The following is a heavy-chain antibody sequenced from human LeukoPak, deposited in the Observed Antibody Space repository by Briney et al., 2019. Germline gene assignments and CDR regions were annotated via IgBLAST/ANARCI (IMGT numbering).Heavy chain of an antibody. CDR2: GGGSGGNA. V-gene: IGHV3-23*01. Sequence: GGSLRLSCAASGFTFSSYAMTWVRQAPGKGLEWVSAGGGSGGNAYYDYSVKGRLTNSRNNSKNTQYLQMNRLRAEDTAVYYCAKTVSGSYSYQGGDYWGQGTLVTVSS. J-gene: IGHJ4*02. CDR1: GFTFSSYA. CDR3: AKTVSGSYSYQGGDY. D-gene: IGHD3-10*01.